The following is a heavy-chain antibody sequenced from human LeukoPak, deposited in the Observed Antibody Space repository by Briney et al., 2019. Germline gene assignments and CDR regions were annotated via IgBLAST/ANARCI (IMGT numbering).Heavy chain of an antibody. J-gene: IGHJ4*02. CDR3: ARARPAGIVGAYFDY. CDR1: GGTFSSYA. CDR2: IIPILGIA. V-gene: IGHV1-69*04. D-gene: IGHD1-26*01. Sequence: GASVKVSCKASGGTFSSYAISWVRQAPGQGLEWMGRIIPILGIANYAQKFQGRVTITADKSTSTAYMELSSLRSDDTAVYYCARARPAGIVGAYFDYWGQGTLVTVSS.